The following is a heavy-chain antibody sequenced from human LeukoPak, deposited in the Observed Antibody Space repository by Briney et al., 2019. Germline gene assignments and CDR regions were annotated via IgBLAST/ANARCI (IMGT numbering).Heavy chain of an antibody. Sequence: PGGSLRLSCAASGFTFTTYMMNWVRQTPGKGLEWVSYISSDGGAIYYADSVKGRFTISRDNAQTSLYLQMNNLRAEDTAVYYCVRELAYWGQGALVTVSP. CDR3: VRELAY. V-gene: IGHV3-48*01. CDR2: ISSDGGAI. J-gene: IGHJ4*02. CDR1: GFTFTTYM.